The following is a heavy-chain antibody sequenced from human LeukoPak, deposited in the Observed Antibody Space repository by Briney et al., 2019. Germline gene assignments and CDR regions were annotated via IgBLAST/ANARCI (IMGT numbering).Heavy chain of an antibody. D-gene: IGHD6-19*01. Sequence: SETPSLTCTVSGASVTDGAYHWGWIRQHPGKGLEWIGYISDSGTTYYSPSLKSRVTISQDTSKNQFSLQLRSVTAADTAVYYCARRTPWLVSGTFDCWGQGTLVTVSS. CDR1: GASVTDGAYH. CDR2: ISDSGTT. V-gene: IGHV4-31*03. J-gene: IGHJ4*02. CDR3: ARRTPWLVSGTFDC.